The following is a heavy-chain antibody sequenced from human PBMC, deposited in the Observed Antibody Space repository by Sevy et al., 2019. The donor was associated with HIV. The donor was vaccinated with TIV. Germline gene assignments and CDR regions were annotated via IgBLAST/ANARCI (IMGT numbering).Heavy chain of an antibody. D-gene: IGHD3-10*01. Sequence: ASVKVSCKASGGTFSSYAISWVRQAPGQGLEWMGGIIPIFGTANYAQKFQGRVTITADESTGTAYMELRSLRSEDTAVYYCARVPYYYGSGSTHHYGMDVWGQGTTVTVSS. CDR1: GGTFSSYA. V-gene: IGHV1-69*13. CDR2: IIPIFGTA. CDR3: ARVPYYYGSGSTHHYGMDV. J-gene: IGHJ6*02.